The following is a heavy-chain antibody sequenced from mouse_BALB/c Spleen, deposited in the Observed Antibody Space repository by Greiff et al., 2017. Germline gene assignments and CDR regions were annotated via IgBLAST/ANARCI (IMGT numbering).Heavy chain of an antibody. Sequence: EVQLMESGPELVKPGASVKVSCKASGYSFTGYNMYWVKQSHGKSLEWIGYIDPYDGGTSYNQKFKGKATLTVDKSSSTAFMQLNSLTSEDSAVCYSGRCEVRQGFDYWGQGTTLTVSS. CDR3: GRCEVRQGFDY. CDR2: IDPYDGGT. CDR1: GYSFTGYN. J-gene: IGHJ2*01. V-gene: IGHV1S135*01. D-gene: IGHD2-14*01.